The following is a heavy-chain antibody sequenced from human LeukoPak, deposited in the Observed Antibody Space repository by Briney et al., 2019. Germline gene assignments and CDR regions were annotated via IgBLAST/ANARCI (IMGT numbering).Heavy chain of an antibody. D-gene: IGHD3-22*01. CDR2: IYHSVIT. V-gene: IGHV4-38-2*02. J-gene: IGHJ4*02. CDR3: ARVTGEDYYDSSGCYFDY. Sequence: XXXPGXXXXGIGSIYHSVITYYNPSLNSRVTISVDTSKNQFSLKLSSVTAADTAVYYCARVTGEDYYDSSGCYFDYWGQGTLVTVSS.